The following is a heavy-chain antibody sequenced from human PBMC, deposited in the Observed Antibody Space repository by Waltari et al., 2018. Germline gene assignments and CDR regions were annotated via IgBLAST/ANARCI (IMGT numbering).Heavy chain of an antibody. CDR1: RNLLTEHL. J-gene: IGHJ4*02. V-gene: IGHV1-2*02. D-gene: IGHD2-21*01. CDR3: AREYCGGECRLFDF. Sequence: LVPSGAEVMKPGASVKVSCKVSRNLLTEHLIHWLRQAPGQGLEWMGWVNPRGGATNFAQRFRGRITVTWDTSLSTSYLGLSGLSSDDTAIYYCAREYCGGECRLFDFWGQGTLVTVSS. CDR2: VNPRGGAT.